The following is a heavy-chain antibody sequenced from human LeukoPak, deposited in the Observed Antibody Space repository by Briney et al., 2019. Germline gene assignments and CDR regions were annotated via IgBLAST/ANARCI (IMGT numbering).Heavy chain of an antibody. J-gene: IGHJ4*02. CDR3: ARDRQWLVDY. V-gene: IGHV4-4*07. CDR2: IYTSGST. Sequence: PSETLSLTYTVSGGSISSYYWSWIRRPAGKGLEWIGRIYTSGSTNYNPSLKSRVTISVDKSKNQFSLKLSSVTAADTAVYYCARDRQWLVDYWGQGTLVTVSS. CDR1: GGSISSYY. D-gene: IGHD6-19*01.